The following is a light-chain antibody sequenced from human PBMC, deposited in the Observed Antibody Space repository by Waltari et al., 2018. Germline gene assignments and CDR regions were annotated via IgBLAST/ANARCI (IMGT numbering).Light chain of an antibody. CDR3: QSHDSSLSGSV. CDR1: SSNLGADYH. CDR2: NDN. Sequence: QSVLTQPPSVSGAPGQRVTISCTGISSNLGADYHVHWYQQLPGTAPKLLIYNDNNRPSGGPDRFSGSKSGTSASLAITGLQAEDEAEYYCQSHDSSLSGSVFGGGTKLTVL. J-gene: IGLJ2*01. V-gene: IGLV1-40*01.